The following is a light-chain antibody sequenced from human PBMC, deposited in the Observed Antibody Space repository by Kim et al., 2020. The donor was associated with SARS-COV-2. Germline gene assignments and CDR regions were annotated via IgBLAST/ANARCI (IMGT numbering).Light chain of an antibody. CDR3: QQYNDWRS. V-gene: IGKV3-15*01. Sequence: SVSPGEGAPLSCRASQGVSSNLAWYQQKPGQAPRLLIYGASTRATGIPARFSGSGSGTEFTLTISSLQSGDFAIYFCQQYNDWRSFGQGTKVDIK. J-gene: IGKJ1*01. CDR2: GAS. CDR1: QGVSSN.